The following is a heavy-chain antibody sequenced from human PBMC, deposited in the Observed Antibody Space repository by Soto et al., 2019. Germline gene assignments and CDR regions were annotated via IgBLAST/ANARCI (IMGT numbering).Heavy chain of an antibody. CDR2: INAGNGNT. CDR3: ARHYYDSSGYYHIQY. J-gene: IGHJ4*02. Sequence: ASVKVSCKASGYTFTSYAMHWVRQAPGQRLEWMGWINAGNGNTKYSQKFQGRVTITRDTSASTAYMELSSLRSEDTAVYYCARHYYDSSGYYHIQYWGPGTLVTVSS. D-gene: IGHD3-22*01. CDR1: GYTFTSYA. V-gene: IGHV1-3*01.